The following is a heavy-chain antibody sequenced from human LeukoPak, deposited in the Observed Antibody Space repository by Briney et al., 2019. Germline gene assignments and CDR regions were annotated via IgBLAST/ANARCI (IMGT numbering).Heavy chain of an antibody. CDR2: ISYTGST. CDR1: GVSFTSHY. J-gene: IGHJ3*02. D-gene: IGHD4-17*01. V-gene: IGHV4-59*11. Sequence: SETLSLTCTVSGVSFTSHYWTWIRQSPGTGLEWIGYISYTGSTNYNPSLKSRVTISIDTSKNQFSLKLSSVTAADTAVYYCARDLVTVTKGFDIWGQGTMVSVSS. CDR3: ARDLVTVTKGFDI.